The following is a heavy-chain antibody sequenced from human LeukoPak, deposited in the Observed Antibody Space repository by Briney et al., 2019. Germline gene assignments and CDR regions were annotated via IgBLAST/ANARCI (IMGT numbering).Heavy chain of an antibody. CDR1: GGSISSYY. CDR2: LDSSGST. D-gene: IGHD4-23*01. CDR3: ARRIRGGNSAYYFDY. J-gene: IGHJ4*02. V-gene: IGHV4-59*08. Sequence: PSETLSVTWTVAGGSISSYYWSWLRQPPGNGLESIGYLDSSGSTNYNPSRKSRVTISVDPSKNQLSLKLSSVTAADTAVYYCARRIRGGNSAYYFDYWGQGTLVTASS.